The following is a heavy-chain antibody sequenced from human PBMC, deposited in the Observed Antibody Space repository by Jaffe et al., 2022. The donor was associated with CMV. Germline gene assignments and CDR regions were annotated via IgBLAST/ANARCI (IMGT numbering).Heavy chain of an antibody. J-gene: IGHJ6*02. CDR2: IRTKRDTYAT. Sequence: EVQLVESGGGLVQPGGSLKLSCAASGFIFSDSAIHWVRQASGKGLEWVGRIRTKRDTYATAYGVSLKGRFSISRDDSKNTADLQMNGLKTEDTAVYYCICGQWELRNGMDVWGQGTTVTVSS. CDR1: GFIFSDSA. D-gene: IGHD1-26*01. CDR3: ICGQWELRNGMDV. V-gene: IGHV3-73*02.